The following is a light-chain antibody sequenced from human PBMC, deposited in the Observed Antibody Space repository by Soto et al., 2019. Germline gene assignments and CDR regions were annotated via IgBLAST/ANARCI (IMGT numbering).Light chain of an antibody. J-gene: IGKJ1*01. CDR1: QSISGT. V-gene: IGKV3D-15*01. CDR2: GAS. CDR3: QQYNNWPRT. Sequence: EIVMTQSPATLSVSPGGRATLSCRASQSISGTLAWYQQKPGQAPRLLIYGASSRATGIPDRFSGSWSGTDFTLTISRLEPEDFAVYYCQQYNNWPRTFGQGTKVDIK.